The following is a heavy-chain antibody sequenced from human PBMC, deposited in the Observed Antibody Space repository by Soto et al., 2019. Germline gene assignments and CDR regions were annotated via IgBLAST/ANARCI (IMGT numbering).Heavy chain of an antibody. CDR3: ARDGVDSNYATVDY. Sequence: GASVKVSCKASGGTFSSYAISWVRQAPGQGLEWMGGIIPIFGTANYAQKFQGRVTITADESTSTAYMELRSLRSDDTAVYYCARDGVDSNYATVDYWGQGTLVTVSS. J-gene: IGHJ4*02. V-gene: IGHV1-69*13. CDR2: IIPIFGTA. CDR1: GGTFSSYA. D-gene: IGHD4-4*01.